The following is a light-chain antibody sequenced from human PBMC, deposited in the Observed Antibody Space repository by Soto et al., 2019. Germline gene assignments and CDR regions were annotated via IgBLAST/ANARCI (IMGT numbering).Light chain of an antibody. CDR2: GES. V-gene: IGKV3D-15*01. CDR1: QSVSSD. CDR3: QNCQTYGDPPPLT. J-gene: IGKJ4*01. Sequence: EIVMTQSPATLSVSPGERVTLSCRASQSVSSDLAWYQQKPGQAPRLLIYGESSRATGVPDRFSGSGSGTGYTLTISRLEPEDFGVYYCQNCQTYGDPPPLTVGGGTKVDIK.